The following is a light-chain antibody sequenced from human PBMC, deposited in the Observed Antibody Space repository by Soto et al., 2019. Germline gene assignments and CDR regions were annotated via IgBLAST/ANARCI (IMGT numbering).Light chain of an antibody. CDR3: QQYKNWPRT. Sequence: ELVMTQSPATLSVSPGERATLSCRASQSVSSNVDWSQQKPGPATRLLIYGASTRATGIPDRGSGRGSGTEVTLTISSLQSEDFAVYYGQQYKNWPRTFGQGTKVDIK. CDR1: QSVSSN. CDR2: GAS. V-gene: IGKV3-15*01. J-gene: IGKJ1*01.